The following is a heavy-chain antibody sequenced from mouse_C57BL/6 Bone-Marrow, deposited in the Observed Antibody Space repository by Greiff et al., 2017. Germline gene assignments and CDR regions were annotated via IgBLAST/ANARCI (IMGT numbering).Heavy chain of an antibody. CDR2: IDPENGDT. CDR3: TTLVDTDY. D-gene: IGHD1-1*01. V-gene: IGHV14-4*01. J-gene: IGHJ2*01. CDR1: GFNIKVDY. Sequence: EVKLVESGAELVRPGASVKLSCTASGFNIKVDYMHWVKQRPEQGLEWIGWIDPENGDTEYAPKFQGKATIPADTSSNTAYLQLSSLASYDTAVCYYTTLVDTDYWGQGTTLTVSS.